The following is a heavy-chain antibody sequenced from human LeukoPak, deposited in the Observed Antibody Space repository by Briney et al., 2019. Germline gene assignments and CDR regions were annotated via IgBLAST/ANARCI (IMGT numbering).Heavy chain of an antibody. J-gene: IGHJ4*02. CDR2: INPSGGST. D-gene: IGHD1-26*01. Sequence: ASVKVSCKASGYTFTNYYMHWVRQAPGQGLEWMGIINPSGGSTSYAQKFQGRVTMTRDTSTSTVSMELSSLRSGDTAVYYCAKSEVGAISWVHWGQGTLVIVSS. CDR3: AKSEVGAISWVH. CDR1: GYTFTNYY. V-gene: IGHV1-46*01.